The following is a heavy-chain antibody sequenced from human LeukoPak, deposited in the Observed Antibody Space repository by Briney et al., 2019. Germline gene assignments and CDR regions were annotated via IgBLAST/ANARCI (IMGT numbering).Heavy chain of an antibody. V-gene: IGHV3-21*01. CDR2: ISSSSSYI. J-gene: IGHJ6*02. Sequence: PGGSLRLSCAASGFTFSSYSMNWVRQAPGKGLEWVSSISSSSSYIYYADSVKGRFTISRDNAKNSLYLQMNSLRAEDTAVYYCARDLVYYGSGSYYSVYGMDVWGQGTTVTVSS. CDR3: ARDLVYYGSGSYYSVYGMDV. CDR1: GFTFSSYS. D-gene: IGHD3-10*01.